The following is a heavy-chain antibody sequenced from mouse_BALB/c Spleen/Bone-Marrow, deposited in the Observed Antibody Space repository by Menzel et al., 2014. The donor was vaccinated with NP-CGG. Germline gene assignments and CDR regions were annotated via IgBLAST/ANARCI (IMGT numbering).Heavy chain of an antibody. D-gene: IGHD2-3*01. CDR3: ANDWFAY. CDR1: GFNIKDTY. CDR2: IDPANGNT. Sequence: VQLKESGAELVKPGASVKLSCTASGFNIKDTYMHWVKQRPEQGLEWIGRIDPANGNTKYDPKFQGKATITADTSSNTAHLRLSSLTSEDTAVYYCANDWFAYWGQGTLVTVSA. J-gene: IGHJ3*01. V-gene: IGHV14-3*02.